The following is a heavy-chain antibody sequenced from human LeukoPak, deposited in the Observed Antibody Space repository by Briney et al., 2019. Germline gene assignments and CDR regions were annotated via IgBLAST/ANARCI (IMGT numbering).Heavy chain of an antibody. D-gene: IGHD2-8*02. CDR3: ARAPPGGYPQFDY. V-gene: IGHV4-31*03. CDR2: IHYSGST. CDR1: GGSISSGNYY. Sequence: PSETLSLTCTVSGGSISSGNYYWSWIRQHPGKGLEWIGYIHYSGSTYYNPSLKSRVSISVDTSENQFSLKLSSVTVADTAVYYCARAPPGGYPQFDYWGQGTLVTVSS. J-gene: IGHJ4*02.